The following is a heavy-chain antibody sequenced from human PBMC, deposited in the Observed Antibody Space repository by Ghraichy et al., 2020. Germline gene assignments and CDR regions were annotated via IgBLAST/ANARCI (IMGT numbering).Heavy chain of an antibody. CDR3: AKCLPEGSNVAYCYYGLDV. J-gene: IGHJ6*02. V-gene: IGHV3-23*01. CDR1: GFTFSSYA. CDR2: ISGSGAGT. Sequence: GGSLRLSCAASGFTFSSYAISWVRQAPGEGLQWVSAISGSGAGTVYADSMKGRFTISRDNSKNTVYLQMHSLRDEDTAVYYCAKCLPEGSNVAYCYYGLDVWGQGTTVTVS. D-gene: IGHD3-16*01.